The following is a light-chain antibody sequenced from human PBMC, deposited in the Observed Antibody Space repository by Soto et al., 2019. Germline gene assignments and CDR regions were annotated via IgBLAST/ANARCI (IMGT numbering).Light chain of an antibody. J-gene: IGLJ1*01. Sequence: QSALTQPPPVSGSPGQSVAISCTGTSSDVGNYNRVSWYQQPPGTAPKLMIYEVNNRPSGVPDRFSGSKSGNTASLTISGLQAEDEADYYCCSYTTSSTYVFGTGTKVTVL. CDR3: CSYTTSSTYV. CDR1: SSDVGNYNR. CDR2: EVN. V-gene: IGLV2-18*02.